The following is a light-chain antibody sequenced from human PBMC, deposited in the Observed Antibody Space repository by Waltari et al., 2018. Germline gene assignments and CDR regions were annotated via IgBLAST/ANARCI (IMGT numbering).Light chain of an antibody. J-gene: IGKJ3*01. CDR3: QEYGRT. CDR1: QDISNY. V-gene: IGKV1-33*01. CDR2: DAS. Sequence: DIQMTQSPSSLSASVGDRVTITRQANQDISNYLNWYQKKPGKAPKLLIYDASSLKTGVPSRFSGSGSGRHFTFTISSLQPEDIATYYCQEYGRTFGPGTTVDIK.